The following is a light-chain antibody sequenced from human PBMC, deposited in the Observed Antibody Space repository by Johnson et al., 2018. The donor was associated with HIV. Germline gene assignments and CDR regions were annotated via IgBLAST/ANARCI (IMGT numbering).Light chain of an antibody. CDR2: DNN. Sequence: QSVLTQPPSVSAAPGQKVTISCYGSSSNIGNNYVSWYQQLPGTAPKLIIYDNNKRPSGIPDRFSGSKSGTSATLGITGLQTGDEADYYCGTWDSSLSAQVFGTGTKVTVL. CDR1: SSNIGNNY. CDR3: GTWDSSLSAQV. J-gene: IGLJ1*01. V-gene: IGLV1-51*01.